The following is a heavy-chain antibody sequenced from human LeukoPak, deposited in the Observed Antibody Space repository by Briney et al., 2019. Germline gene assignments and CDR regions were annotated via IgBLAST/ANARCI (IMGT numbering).Heavy chain of an antibody. CDR2: IKEDGSET. CDR1: GFTFSRHW. CDR3: TRIIVEVPGISDYCDP. J-gene: IGHJ5*02. D-gene: IGHD2-2*01. Sequence: GGSLRLPCAGSGFTFSRHWMYWVRQAPGKGLEWVANIKEDGSETFYVDSVKGRFTISRDNARNTLYLQMNSLRAEDTAVYYCTRIIVEVPGISDYCDPWGQGTLVTVSS. V-gene: IGHV3-7*05.